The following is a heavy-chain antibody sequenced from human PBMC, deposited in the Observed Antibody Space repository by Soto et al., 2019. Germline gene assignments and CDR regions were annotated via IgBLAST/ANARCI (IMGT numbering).Heavy chain of an antibody. D-gene: IGHD3-9*01. V-gene: IGHV4-4*07. CDR1: GDSLGNYY. CDR2: VSSSGNT. Sequence: PETLSLTCTVSGDSLGNYYWFWIRQPVGKGLEWIGRVSSSGNTNANPALNSRATMSIDTSKNQFSLRLRSVTAADTDVYYCARADYEILTGSYAMDVWGQGTTVTVSS. J-gene: IGHJ6*02. CDR3: ARADYEILTGSYAMDV.